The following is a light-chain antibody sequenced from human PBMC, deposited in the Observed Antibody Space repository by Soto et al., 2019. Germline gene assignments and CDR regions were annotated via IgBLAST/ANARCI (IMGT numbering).Light chain of an antibody. CDR2: GAS. CDR3: QQRSNWPIT. V-gene: IGKV3D-20*02. Sequence: EIVMTQSPATLSVSSWERATLSFMASRSVSSNLAWYQQRPGQAPRLLIFGASSRATDIPDRFSGSGSGTDFTLTISRLEPEDFAVYYCQQRSNWPITFGQGTRLEIK. J-gene: IGKJ5*01. CDR1: RSVSSN.